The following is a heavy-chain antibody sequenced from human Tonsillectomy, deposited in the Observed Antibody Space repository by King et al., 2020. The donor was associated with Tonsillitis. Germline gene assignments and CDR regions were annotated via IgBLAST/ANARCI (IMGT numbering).Heavy chain of an antibody. CDR3: ARDGAGEMSATFDY. Sequence: VQLVQSGAEVKKPGSSVKVSCKASGGTFSSYGLSWVRQAPGQGPEWMGRIIPILGISNYAQKFQGRVTITADISTSTAYMELSSLRSDDTAVYYCARDGAGEMSATFDYWGQGTLVTVSS. D-gene: IGHD3-10*01. V-gene: IGHV1-69*09. J-gene: IGHJ4*02. CDR2: IIPILGIS. CDR1: GGTFSSYG.